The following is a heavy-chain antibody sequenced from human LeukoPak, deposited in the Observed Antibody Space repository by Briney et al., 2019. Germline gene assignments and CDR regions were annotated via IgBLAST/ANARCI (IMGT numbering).Heavy chain of an antibody. J-gene: IGHJ4*02. CDR2: INHSGST. D-gene: IGHD3-22*01. Sequence: PSETLSLTCAVYGGSFSGYYWSWIRQPPGKGLEWIGEINHSGSTNYNPSLKSRVTISVDTSKNQFSLKLSSVTAADTAVYYCAREKSTILLRPSDSSGYSRPFDYWGQGTLVTVSS. V-gene: IGHV4-34*01. CDR3: AREKSTILLRPSDSSGYSRPFDY. CDR1: GGSFSGYY.